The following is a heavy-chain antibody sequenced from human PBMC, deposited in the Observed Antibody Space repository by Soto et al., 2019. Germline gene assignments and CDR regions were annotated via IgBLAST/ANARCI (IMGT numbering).Heavy chain of an antibody. CDR3: ARDGHIAMIVVVMRY. D-gene: IGHD3-22*01. CDR2: ISYDGSNK. CDR1: GFTFSSYA. Sequence: QVQLVESGGAVVQPGRSLRLSCAASGFTFSSYAMHWVRQAPGKGLEWVAVISYDGSNKYYADSVKGRFTISRDNSKNTLYLQMNSLRAEDTAVYYCARDGHIAMIVVVMRYWGQGTLVTVSS. V-gene: IGHV3-30-3*01. J-gene: IGHJ4*02.